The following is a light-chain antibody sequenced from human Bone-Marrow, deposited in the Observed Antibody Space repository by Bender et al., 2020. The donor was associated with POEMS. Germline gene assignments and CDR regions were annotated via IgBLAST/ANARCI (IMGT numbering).Light chain of an antibody. CDR1: SSDVGGYHF. V-gene: IGLV2-8*01. CDR2: EVN. J-gene: IGLJ1*01. Sequence: QSALTQPASVSGSPGQSVTISCTGTSSDVGGYHFVSWYQHHPGKALKLIIYEVNQRPSGVPDRFSGSKSGNTASLTVSGLQAEDEADYYCTSYSGSNDPYVFGSGTKVTVL. CDR3: TSYSGSNDPYV.